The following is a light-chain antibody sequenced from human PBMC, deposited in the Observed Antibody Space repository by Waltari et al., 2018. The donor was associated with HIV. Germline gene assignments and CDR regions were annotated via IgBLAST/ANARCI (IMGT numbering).Light chain of an antibody. Sequence: SYELTKPTSVSVSPGQTARITCSGDALPQQYVYWYQQKPGQAPELLIYKDTERPSGIPERFSGSSSGTTVTLTISGVQAEDEADYYCHSSDSSGTYVFGTGTKVTVL. CDR2: KDT. CDR1: ALPQQY. CDR3: HSSDSSGTYV. V-gene: IGLV3-25*03. J-gene: IGLJ1*01.